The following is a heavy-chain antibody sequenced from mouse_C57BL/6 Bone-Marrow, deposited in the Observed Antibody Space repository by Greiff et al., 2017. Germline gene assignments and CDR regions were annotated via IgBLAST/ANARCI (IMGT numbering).Heavy chain of an antibody. D-gene: IGHD2-4*01. CDR1: GYTFTSYG. Sequence: QVHVKQSGAELARPGASVKLSCKASGYTFTSYGISWVKQRTGQGLEWIGEIYPRSGNTYYNEKFKGKATLTAAKSSSTAYMELRSLTSEDSAVYFCARVYDYEFSYYAMDYWGQGTSVTVSS. V-gene: IGHV1-81*01. CDR3: ARVYDYEFSYYAMDY. CDR2: IYPRSGNT. J-gene: IGHJ4*01.